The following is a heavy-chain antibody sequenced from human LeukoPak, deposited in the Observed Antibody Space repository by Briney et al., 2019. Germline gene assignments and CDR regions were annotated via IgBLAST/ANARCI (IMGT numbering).Heavy chain of an antibody. CDR1: GFTVSSND. V-gene: IGHV3-66*04. CDR2: IYSGRST. Sequence: GGSLRLSCAASGFTVSSNDMSWVRQSPGKGLEWVSLIYSGRSTYYADSVKGRFIISRDNSKNTLYLQMNSLRAEDTAVYYCARPRLRLGELSPLYYFDYWGQGTLVTVSS. J-gene: IGHJ4*02. D-gene: IGHD3-16*02. CDR3: ARPRLRLGELSPLYYFDY.